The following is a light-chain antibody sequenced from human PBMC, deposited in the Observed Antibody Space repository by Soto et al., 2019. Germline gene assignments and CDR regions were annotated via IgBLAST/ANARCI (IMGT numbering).Light chain of an antibody. CDR2: RAS. V-gene: IGKV4-1*01. CDR1: QSVLYSSNNKNY. J-gene: IGKJ5*01. Sequence: DIVMTQSPDSLAVSLGERATINCKSSQSVLYSSNNKNYLAWYQQKPGQPPKLLIYRASTRESGVPDRFSGSGSGKDFTLTISRLQAEDVEFYYCQQYYSTPTFGQGTRLEIK. CDR3: QQYYSTPT.